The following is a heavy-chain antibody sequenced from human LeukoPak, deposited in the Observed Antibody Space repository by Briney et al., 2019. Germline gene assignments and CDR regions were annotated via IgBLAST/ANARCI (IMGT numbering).Heavy chain of an antibody. V-gene: IGHV4-59*01. CDR3: ARGSGAVAGDGFDY. CDR1: GGPISSYY. CDR2: IDYSGST. Sequence: NPSETLSLTCTVSGGPISSYYWSWIRESPGKGLKWIGHIDYSGSTNYNPSLKSRVTISIDTSKNQFSLKLRSVTAADTAVYYCARGSGAVAGDGFDYWGQGTLVTVSS. D-gene: IGHD6-19*01. J-gene: IGHJ4*02.